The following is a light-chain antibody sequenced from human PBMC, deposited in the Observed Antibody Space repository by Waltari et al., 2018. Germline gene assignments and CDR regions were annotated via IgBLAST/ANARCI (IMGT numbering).Light chain of an antibody. V-gene: IGLV8-61*01. CDR3: ALYMGSGIWV. CDR1: SGSLSTPPC. J-gene: IGLJ3*02. Sequence: QTVVTQEPSLSVSPGGTVTLTCALSSGSLSTPPCPTWYQPTPGQPPRTLVYKANARSSGVPDRFSGSILGNTAALTITGAQADDESDYYCALYMGSGIWVFGGGTRLTVL. CDR2: KAN.